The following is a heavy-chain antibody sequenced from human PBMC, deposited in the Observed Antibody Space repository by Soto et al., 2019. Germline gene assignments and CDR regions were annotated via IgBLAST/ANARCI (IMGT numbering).Heavy chain of an antibody. Sequence: GGSLRLSCAASGFTFSHYEMNWVRQAPGKGLEWVSHISTSGGTIYYADSVKGRFTISRDNGKNSLNLQMNSLRAEDTAVYYCARESEDLSSNLDYWGHGTLVTVSS. J-gene: IGHJ4*01. CDR3: ARESEDLSSNLDY. V-gene: IGHV3-48*03. CDR1: GFTFSHYE. CDR2: ISTSGGTI.